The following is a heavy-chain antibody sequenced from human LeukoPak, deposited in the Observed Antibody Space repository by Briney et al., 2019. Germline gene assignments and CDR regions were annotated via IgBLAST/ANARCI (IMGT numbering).Heavy chain of an antibody. D-gene: IGHD5/OR15-5a*01. CDR1: GYTFTSYY. V-gene: IGHV1-46*01. CDR3: ARSRGSRNWFDP. J-gene: IGHJ5*02. Sequence: ASVKVSCKASGYTFTSYYMHWVRQAPGQGLEWMGIINPSGGSTSYAQKFQGRVTMTRDTSTSTVYMELSSLRSGDTAVYYCARSRGSRNWFDPWGQGTLVTVSS. CDR2: INPSGGST.